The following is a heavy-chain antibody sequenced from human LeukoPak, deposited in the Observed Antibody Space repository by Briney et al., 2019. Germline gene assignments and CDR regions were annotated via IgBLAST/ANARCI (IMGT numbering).Heavy chain of an antibody. D-gene: IGHD3-9*01. CDR2: ISAYNGNT. CDR1: GYTFTSYG. J-gene: IGHJ4*02. Sequence: ASVKVSCKASGYTFTSYGISWVRQAPGQGLEWMGWISAYNGNTNYAQKLQGRVTMTTDTSTSTAYMELRSLRSDDTAVYYCARDSYRYYDILTGYENSPYFDYWGQGTLVTVSS. V-gene: IGHV1-18*01. CDR3: ARDSYRYYDILTGYENSPYFDY.